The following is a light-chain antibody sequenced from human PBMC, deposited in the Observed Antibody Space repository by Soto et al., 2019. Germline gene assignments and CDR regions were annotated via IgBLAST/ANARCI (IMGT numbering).Light chain of an antibody. CDR3: QQYGSSPPYT. V-gene: IGKV3-20*01. CDR1: QSVSSTY. Sequence: EIVFTQSPGTLSLSPGERATLSCRASQSVSSTYLAWYQQKPGQAPRLLIYSASNRATGIPDRFSGSGSGTDFTLTISRLEPEDFAVYYCQQYGSSPPYTFGQGTRLEIK. J-gene: IGKJ5*01. CDR2: SAS.